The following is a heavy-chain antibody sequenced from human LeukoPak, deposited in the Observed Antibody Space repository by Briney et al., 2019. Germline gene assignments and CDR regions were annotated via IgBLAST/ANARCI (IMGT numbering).Heavy chain of an antibody. CDR2: MFSSGST. Sequence: SETLSLTCTVSGGSISSYSWSWIRQPAGKRLEWIGRMFSSGSTNYNPSLMSRATVSGDTSKNQFSLKLSSVTAADTAVYYCARVKYGWFDPWGQGTLVTVSS. J-gene: IGHJ5*02. CDR1: GGSISSYS. V-gene: IGHV4-4*07. D-gene: IGHD2-2*01. CDR3: ARVKYGWFDP.